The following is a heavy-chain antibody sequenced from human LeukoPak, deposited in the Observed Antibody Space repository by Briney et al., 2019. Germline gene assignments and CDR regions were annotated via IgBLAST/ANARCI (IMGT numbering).Heavy chain of an antibody. V-gene: IGHV4-39*01. CDR1: GGSISSSSYY. Sequence: SETLSLTCTVSGGSISSSSYYWGWICPAPGKGREWSGSIYYSGSAYDNPSMSSRATIPVNTSKNQFSLRLSSVPAANTGVYYCARHGSVSIPFGIWGQGTMVTVSS. D-gene: IGHD2-8*01. J-gene: IGHJ3*02. CDR3: ARHGSVSIPFGI. CDR2: IYYSGSA.